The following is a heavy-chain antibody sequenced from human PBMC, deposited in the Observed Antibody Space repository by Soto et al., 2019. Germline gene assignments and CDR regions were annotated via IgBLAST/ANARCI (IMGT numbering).Heavy chain of an antibody. V-gene: IGHV2-5*02. D-gene: IGHD2-21*02. CDR2: LYWDDDK. J-gene: IGHJ6*02. CDR1: GLSLRTTGVG. Sequence: QVTLKESGPPLVKPTQTLTLTCTVSGLSLRTTGVGVGWVRQPPGKALEWLALLYWDDDKRYSPSLRSRLTIAKDISENQVVLTMTNMYTVDTATYYCVQSRCGGDCLEIYSSHAYNGLDVWGQGTTVIVSS. CDR3: VQSRCGGDCLEIYSSHAYNGLDV.